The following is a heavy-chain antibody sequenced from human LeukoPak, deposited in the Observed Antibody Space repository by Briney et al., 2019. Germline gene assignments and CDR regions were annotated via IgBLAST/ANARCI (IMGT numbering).Heavy chain of an antibody. CDR2: ISSSSSYI. D-gene: IGHD6-13*01. CDR1: GFTFSSYS. J-gene: IGHJ6*02. V-gene: IGHV3-21*01. CDR3: ARDQDGAPGYSSSWYLGGGVGYYYYYGMDV. Sequence: PGGSLRLSCAASGFTFSSYSMNWVRQAPGKGLEWVSSISSSSSYIYYADSVKGRFTISRDNAKNSLYLQMNSLRAEDTAVYYCARDQDGAPGYSSSWYLGGGVGYYYYYGMDVWGQGTTVTVSS.